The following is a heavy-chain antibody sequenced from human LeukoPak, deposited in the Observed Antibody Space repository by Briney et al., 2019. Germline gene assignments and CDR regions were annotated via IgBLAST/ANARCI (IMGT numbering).Heavy chain of an antibody. V-gene: IGHV3-23*01. J-gene: IGHJ5*02. CDR2: ISGSGGST. CDR1: GFTFSSYA. D-gene: IGHD6-13*01. CDR3: AKGKVAAADTWFDP. Sequence: GGSLRLSCTPSGFTFSSYAMSWVRQAPGKGLEWVSAISGSGGSTYYADSVKGRFTISRDNSKNTLYLQMNSLRAEDTAVYYCAKGKVAAADTWFDPWGQGTLVTVSS.